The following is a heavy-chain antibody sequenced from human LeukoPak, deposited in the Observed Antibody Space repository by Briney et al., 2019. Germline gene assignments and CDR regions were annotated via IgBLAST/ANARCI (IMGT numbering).Heavy chain of an antibody. CDR3: ASCHNFGYHYYYMDV. CDR2: IYTSGST. V-gene: IGHV4-61*02. Sequence: PSETLSLTCTVSGGSVSSSSYYWSWIRQPAGKGLEWIGRIYTSGSTNYNPSLKSRVTISVDTSKNQFSLKLSSVTAADTAVYYCASCHNFGYHYYYMDVWGKGTTVTVSS. CDR1: GGSVSSSSYY. D-gene: IGHD3-10*01. J-gene: IGHJ6*03.